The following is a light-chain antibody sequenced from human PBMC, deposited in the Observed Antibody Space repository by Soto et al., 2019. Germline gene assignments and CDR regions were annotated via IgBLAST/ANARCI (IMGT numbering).Light chain of an antibody. Sequence: EIVLTQSACTLSWSAGERATLSWRASESLSSAYLAWYQQKPGQAPRLLLYGASTRATGIPDRFSGSGCATEFTLTISRLEPEDLAVYYCQQYGSSPPKTFGQGTKVDIK. J-gene: IGKJ1*01. CDR1: ESLSSAY. V-gene: IGKV3-20*01. CDR3: QQYGSSPPKT. CDR2: GAS.